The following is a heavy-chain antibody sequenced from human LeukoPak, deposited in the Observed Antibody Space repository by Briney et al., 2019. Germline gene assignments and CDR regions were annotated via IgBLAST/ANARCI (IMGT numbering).Heavy chain of an antibody. J-gene: IGHJ4*02. CDR1: GGSISSSSYY. CDR2: IYYSGST. Sequence: SETLSLTCTVSGGSISSSSYYWGWIRQPPGKGLEWIGSIYYSGSTYYNPSLKSRVTISVDTSKNQFSLKLSSVTAADTAVYYCARGDIAAPVDYWGQGTLVTVSS. CDR3: ARGDIAAPVDY. D-gene: IGHD6-13*01. V-gene: IGHV4-39*07.